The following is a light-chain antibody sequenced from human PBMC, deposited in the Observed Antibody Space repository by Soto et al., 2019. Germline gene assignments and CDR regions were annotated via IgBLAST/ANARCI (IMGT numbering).Light chain of an antibody. V-gene: IGKV3-20*01. Sequence: EFVLTQSPGTLFLSPGARAALSFRASQSVTSTYLAWYQHRPGEAPRLLVYGASTRATGIPDRFSGSGSGTDFTLTISRLESEYFAVYYCQQYGISPFTFGGGTKVDIK. CDR3: QQYGISPFT. CDR2: GAS. CDR1: QSVTSTY. J-gene: IGKJ4*01.